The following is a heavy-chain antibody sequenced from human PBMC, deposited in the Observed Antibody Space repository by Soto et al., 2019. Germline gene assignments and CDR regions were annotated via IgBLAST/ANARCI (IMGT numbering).Heavy chain of an antibody. V-gene: IGHV1-3*01. CDR3: ARVERCSGGSCYGPYFDF. D-gene: IGHD2-15*01. J-gene: IGHJ4*02. CDR2: INGRTGET. CDR1: GYNFTLYA. Sequence: ASVKVSCKTSGYNFTLYAVHWVRQAPGQRLEWMGWINGRTGETKYSQKFQGRVTFTRGTSASTAYMELKSLRSEDTAVIYCARVERCSGGSCYGPYFDFWGQGTLVTVS.